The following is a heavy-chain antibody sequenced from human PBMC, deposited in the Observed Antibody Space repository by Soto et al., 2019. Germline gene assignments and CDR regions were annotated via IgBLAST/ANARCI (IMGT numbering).Heavy chain of an antibody. V-gene: IGHV3-23*01. CDR2: ISGSGDRT. CDR1: GITISNYP. CDR3: VKDDGGYPSTAPH. Sequence: EVQLLESGGGLVQPGGSLILSCAASGITISNYPMSWVRQAPGKGLDWVSGISGSGDRTYYADSAKGRFTISKDISKNSLSLQLDSLRVEDTAVYFCVKDDGGYPSTAPHWGQGTRVTVSS. J-gene: IGHJ4*02. D-gene: IGHD3-22*01.